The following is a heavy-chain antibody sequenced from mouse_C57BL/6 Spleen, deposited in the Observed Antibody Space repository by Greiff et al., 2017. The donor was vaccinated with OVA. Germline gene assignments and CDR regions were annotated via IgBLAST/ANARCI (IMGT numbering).Heavy chain of an antibody. CDR2: IRSKSSNYAT. CDR3: VRDQAYYYGSSYEGFAY. Sequence: EVQGVESGGGLVQPKGSLKLSCAASGFTFNTYAMHWVRQAPGKGLEWVARIRSKSSNYATYYADSVKDRFTISRDDSQSMLYLQMNNLKTEDTAMYYCVRDQAYYYGSSYEGFAYWGQGTLVTVSA. V-gene: IGHV10-3*01. D-gene: IGHD1-1*01. J-gene: IGHJ3*01. CDR1: GFTFNTYA.